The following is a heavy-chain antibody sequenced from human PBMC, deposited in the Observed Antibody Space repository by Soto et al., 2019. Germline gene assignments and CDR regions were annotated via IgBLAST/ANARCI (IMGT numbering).Heavy chain of an antibody. D-gene: IGHD3-22*01. J-gene: IGHJ4*02. CDR2: ISYDGSNK. CDR3: AKDDPGDYYDSSGLDY. V-gene: IGHV3-30*18. Sequence: QVQLVESGGGVVQPGRSLRLSCAASGFTFSSYGMHWVRQAPGKGLEWVAVISYDGSNKYYADSVKGRFTISRDNSKNTLYLQMNSLRAEDTAVYYCAKDDPGDYYDSSGLDYWGQGTLVTVSS. CDR1: GFTFSSYG.